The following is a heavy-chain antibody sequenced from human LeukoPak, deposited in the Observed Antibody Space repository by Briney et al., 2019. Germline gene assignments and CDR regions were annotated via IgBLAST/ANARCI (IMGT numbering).Heavy chain of an antibody. CDR3: ARAGSIVGATLFQR. Sequence: GGSLRLSCAASGFTFSSYAMHWVRQAPGKGLEWVAVISYDGSNKYYADSVKGRFTISRDNSKNTLYLQMNSLRAEDTAVYYCARAGSIVGATLFQRWGQGTLVTVSS. V-gene: IGHV3-30-3*01. CDR1: GFTFSSYA. J-gene: IGHJ1*01. CDR2: ISYDGSNK. D-gene: IGHD1-26*01.